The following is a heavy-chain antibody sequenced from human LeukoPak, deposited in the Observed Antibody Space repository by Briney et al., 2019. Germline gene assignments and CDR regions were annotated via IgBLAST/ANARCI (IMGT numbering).Heavy chain of an antibody. J-gene: IGHJ4*02. D-gene: IGHD6-19*01. CDR2: ISGSGGST. CDR3: AKGSSSGWYGDDY. V-gene: IGHV3-23*01. Sequence: SGGSLRLSCAASGFTFSSYAMSWVRQAPGKGLEWVSAISGSGGSTYYADSVKGRFTISRDNSKNTLYLQVNSLRAEDTAVYYCAKGSSSGWYGDDYWGQGTLVTVSS. CDR1: GFTFSSYA.